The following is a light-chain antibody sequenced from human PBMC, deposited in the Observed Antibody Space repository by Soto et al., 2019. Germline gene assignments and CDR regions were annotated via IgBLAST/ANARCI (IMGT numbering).Light chain of an antibody. CDR3: QSYDSSLSGYV. J-gene: IGLJ1*01. CDR1: SSNIGAGYD. CDR2: GNS. Sequence: QSVLTQPPSVSGAPGQRVTISCTVSSSNIGAGYDVHWYQQLPGTAPKLLIYGNSNRPSGVPDRFSGSKSGTSASLASTGLKAEDEADYYCQSYDSSLSGYVFGTGTKLTVL. V-gene: IGLV1-40*01.